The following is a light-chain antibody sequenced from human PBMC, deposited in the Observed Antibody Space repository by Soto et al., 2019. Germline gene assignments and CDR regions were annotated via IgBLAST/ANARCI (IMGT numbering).Light chain of an antibody. J-gene: IGLJ1*01. CDR2: EVS. V-gene: IGLV2-23*02. CDR3: CSYAGSSTYV. CDR1: SSDVGSYNL. Sequence: QSVLTQPASVSGSPGQSITISCTGTSSDVGSYNLVSWYQQHPGKAPKLMIYEVSKRLSGFSNRFSGSKSGNTASLTISGLQAEDEADYYCCSYAGSSTYVFGTGTKVTVL.